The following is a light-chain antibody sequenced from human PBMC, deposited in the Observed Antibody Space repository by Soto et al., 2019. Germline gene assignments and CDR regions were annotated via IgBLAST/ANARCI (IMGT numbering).Light chain of an antibody. CDR1: SSDVGGFEY. CDR2: DVT. Sequence: QSVLSQPASVSGSPGLSITISCTGTSSDVGGFEYVSWYQHQPGKAPKLIIYDVTKRPSGVSNRFSGSKSGNTASLTISGIQAEDEGDYYCGSITRSSTSVFGTGTKLTVL. J-gene: IGLJ1*01. CDR3: GSITRSSTSV. V-gene: IGLV2-14*01.